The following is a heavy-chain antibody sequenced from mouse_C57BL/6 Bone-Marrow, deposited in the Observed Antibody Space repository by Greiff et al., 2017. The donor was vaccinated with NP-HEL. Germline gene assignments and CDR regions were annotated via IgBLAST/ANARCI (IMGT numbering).Heavy chain of an antibody. CDR3: ARRRVTTVVAKGGFDY. CDR1: GYTFTSYG. CDR2: IYPRSGNT. Sequence: QVQLQQSGAELARPGASVKLSCKASGYTFTSYGISWVKQRTGQGLEWIGEIYPRSGNTYYNEKFKGKATLTAAKSSSTAYMGLRSLTSEDSAVYVCARRRVTTVVAKGGFDYWGQGTTLTVSS. D-gene: IGHD1-1*01. J-gene: IGHJ2*01. V-gene: IGHV1-81*01.